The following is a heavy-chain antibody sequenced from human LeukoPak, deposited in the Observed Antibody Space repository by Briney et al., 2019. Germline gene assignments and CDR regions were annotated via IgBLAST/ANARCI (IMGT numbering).Heavy chain of an antibody. CDR2: IIPVFGTV. Sequence: SVKVSCKASGGAFSSYAISWVRQAPEQGLEWMGGIIPVFGTVKYAQRFQGRVTITRDASTNTAYMEVSSLRTEDTAVYYCASWGCSDTKCYWGFFDSWGQGTLVTVSS. V-gene: IGHV1-69*05. CDR1: GGAFSSYA. J-gene: IGHJ4*02. D-gene: IGHD2-2*01. CDR3: ASWGCSDTKCYWGFFDS.